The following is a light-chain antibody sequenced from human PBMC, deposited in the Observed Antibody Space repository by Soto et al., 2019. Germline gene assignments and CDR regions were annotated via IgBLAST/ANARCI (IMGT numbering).Light chain of an antibody. J-gene: IGKJ1*01. CDR1: QSISSW. V-gene: IGKV1-5*01. CDR2: DAS. Sequence: DIQMTQSPSTLSASVGDRVTITCRASQSISSWLAWYQQKPGKAPKLLIYDASSLESGVPSRFSGSGSGTEITLTISSLQPDDFATYDCQQYNSYWTFGQGTKVEIK. CDR3: QQYNSYWT.